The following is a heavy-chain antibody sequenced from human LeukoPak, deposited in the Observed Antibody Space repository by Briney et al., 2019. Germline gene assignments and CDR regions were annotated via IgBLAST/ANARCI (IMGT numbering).Heavy chain of an antibody. D-gene: IGHD3-9*01. J-gene: IGHJ4*02. CDR1: GYTLTELS. Sequence: ASVKVSCKVSGYTLTELSMHWVRQAPGKGLEWMGGFDPEDGETIYAQKFQGRVTMTEDTSTDTAYMELSSLRSEDTAVYYCARVDGYESRAPYYDVLTGPDYWGQGTLVTVSS. CDR3: ARVDGYESRAPYYDVLTGPDY. CDR2: FDPEDGET. V-gene: IGHV1-24*01.